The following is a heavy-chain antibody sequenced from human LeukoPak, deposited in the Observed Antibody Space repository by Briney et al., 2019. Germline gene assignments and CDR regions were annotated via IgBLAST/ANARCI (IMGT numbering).Heavy chain of an antibody. CDR1: GVSVGSGGYS. Sequence: SETLSLTCAVSGVSVGSGGYSWSWVRLPPGKGLEWIGYVYHSGSSYYNPSLKSRVTMSVDTSKNQFSLKLSSVTAADTAVYYCARHFSSGSYGALDYWGQGTLVTVSS. D-gene: IGHD1-26*01. CDR2: VYHSGSS. CDR3: ARHFSSGSYGALDY. V-gene: IGHV4-30-2*01. J-gene: IGHJ4*02.